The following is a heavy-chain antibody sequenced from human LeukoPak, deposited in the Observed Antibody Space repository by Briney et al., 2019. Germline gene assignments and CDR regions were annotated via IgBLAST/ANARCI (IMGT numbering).Heavy chain of an antibody. V-gene: IGHV3-48*03. J-gene: IGHJ6*03. CDR3: ARGIMTPYYMDV. CDR1: GFIFRSYE. D-gene: IGHD3-16*01. CDR2: ISSGGATM. Sequence: PGGSLRLSCAASGFIFRSYEFSWVRQAPGKGLEWISYISSGGATMYYADSVKGRFTISRDNAKNSVFLQMNSLRAEDTGVYYCARGIMTPYYMDVWGKGTTVTVSS.